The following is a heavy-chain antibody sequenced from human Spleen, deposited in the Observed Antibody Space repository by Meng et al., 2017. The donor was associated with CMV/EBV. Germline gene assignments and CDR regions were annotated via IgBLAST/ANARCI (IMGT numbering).Heavy chain of an antibody. J-gene: IGHJ4*02. Sequence: ASVKVSCKASGYTFTDHDINWVRQATGQGPEWMGWIHPHRGDTNYAQQFQGRVTLTRDTSINTGYMELTRLTSDDTAVYYCARDNNWGPDYWGQGTLVTVSS. V-gene: IGHV1-2*02. D-gene: IGHD7-27*01. CDR2: IHPHRGDT. CDR3: ARDNNWGPDY. CDR1: GYTFTDHD.